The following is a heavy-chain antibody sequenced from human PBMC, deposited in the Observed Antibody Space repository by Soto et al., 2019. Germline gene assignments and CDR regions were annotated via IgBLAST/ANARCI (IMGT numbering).Heavy chain of an antibody. CDR3: AKGAVAGTPTSYYYYGMDV. CDR2: IIPIFGTV. Sequence: QVQLLQSGDEVKKPGSSVRVSCEASGGTFRTYAISWVRQAPGQGLEWMGEIIPIFGTVNYAQKFQGRVTITADESTTTVYMDLRSLRSEDTAVYYCAKGAVAGTPTSYYYYGMDVWGQGTTVTVSS. J-gene: IGHJ6*02. CDR1: GGTFRTYA. V-gene: IGHV1-69*12. D-gene: IGHD6-19*01.